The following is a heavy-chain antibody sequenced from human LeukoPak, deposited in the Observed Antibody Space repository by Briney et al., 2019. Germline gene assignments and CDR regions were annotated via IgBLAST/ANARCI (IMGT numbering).Heavy chain of an antibody. D-gene: IGHD3-22*01. CDR1: GFTFNDAW. Sequence: GGSLRLSCAASGFTFNDAWMSWVRQAPGKGLEWVGRIKSKSDGGTTDYAAPVKGRFTISRDNSKNSLYLQMNSLRTEDTALYYCAKGGRGVVVINFDYWGQGTLVTVSS. J-gene: IGHJ4*02. CDR3: AKGGRGVVVINFDY. V-gene: IGHV3-15*05. CDR2: IKSKSDGGTT.